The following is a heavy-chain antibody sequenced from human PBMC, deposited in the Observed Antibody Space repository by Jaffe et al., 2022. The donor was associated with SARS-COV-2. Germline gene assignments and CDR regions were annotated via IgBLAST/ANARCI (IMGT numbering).Heavy chain of an antibody. V-gene: IGHV3-15*01. CDR3: TTRVRITMIVVVISDYYGMDV. CDR2: IKSKTDGGTT. J-gene: IGHJ6*02. D-gene: IGHD3-22*01. Sequence: EVQLVESGGGLVKPGGSLRLSCAASGFTFSNAWMSWVRQAPGKGLEWVGRIKSKTDGGTTDYAAPVKGRFTISRDDSKNTLYLQMNSLKTEDTAVYYCTTRVRITMIVVVISDYYGMDVWGQGTTVTVSS. CDR1: GFTFSNAW.